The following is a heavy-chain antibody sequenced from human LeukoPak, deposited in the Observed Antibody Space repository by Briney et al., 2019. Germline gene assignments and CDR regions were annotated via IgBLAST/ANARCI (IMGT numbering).Heavy chain of an antibody. D-gene: IGHD2-15*01. CDR2: MYYSGST. V-gene: IGHV4-61*01. J-gene: IGHJ4*02. CDR3: ARDPGYCSGGSCGNFDY. CDR1: GGSVSSASNY. Sequence: TSETLSLTCTVSGGSVSSASNYWSWIRQPPGKGLEWIGYMYYSGSTSYNPSLKSRVTISADTSENQFSLKLSSVTAADTAVYYCARDPGYCSGGSCGNFDYWGQGTLVTVSS.